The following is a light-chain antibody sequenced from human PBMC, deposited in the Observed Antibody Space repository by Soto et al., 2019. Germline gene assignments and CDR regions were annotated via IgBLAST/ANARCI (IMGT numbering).Light chain of an antibody. CDR1: QSVSSSY. CDR3: QQRSNWIT. J-gene: IGKJ5*01. V-gene: IGKV3D-20*02. Sequence: EIVFTQSPGTLSLSPGERATLSCRASQSVSSSYLAWYQQKPGQAPRLLIYDASDRATGIPARFSGSGSGTDFTLTISSLEPEDFAVYYCQQRSNWITFGQGTRLEIK. CDR2: DAS.